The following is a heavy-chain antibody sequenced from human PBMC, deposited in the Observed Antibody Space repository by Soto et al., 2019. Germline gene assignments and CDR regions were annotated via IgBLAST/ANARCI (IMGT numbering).Heavy chain of an antibody. J-gene: IGHJ6*02. D-gene: IGHD3-9*01. CDR1: GFTFSSYG. CDR2: IWYDGSNK. Sequence: GGSLRLSCAASGFTFSSYGMHWVRQAPGKGLEWVAVIWYDGSNKYYADSVKGRFTISRDNSKNTLYLQMNSLRAEDTAVYYCARDFRNYDILTGYQYYYYGMDVWGQGTTVTVSS. CDR3: ARDFRNYDILTGYQYYYYGMDV. V-gene: IGHV3-33*01.